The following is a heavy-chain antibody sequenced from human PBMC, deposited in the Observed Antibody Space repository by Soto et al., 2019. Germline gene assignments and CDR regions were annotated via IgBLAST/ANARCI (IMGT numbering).Heavy chain of an antibody. CDR2: TYYRSKWYN. J-gene: IGHJ3*02. CDR1: GDSVSSNSAG. Sequence: SQTLSLTCAITGDSVSSNSAGWSWVRQSPSRGLEWLGRTYYRSKWYNDYAVSVKSRITINPDTSKNQFSLQLNSVTPEDTAVYYCARGGLELLHAFDIWGQGTMVTVSS. CDR3: ARGGLELLHAFDI. V-gene: IGHV6-1*01. D-gene: IGHD1-7*01.